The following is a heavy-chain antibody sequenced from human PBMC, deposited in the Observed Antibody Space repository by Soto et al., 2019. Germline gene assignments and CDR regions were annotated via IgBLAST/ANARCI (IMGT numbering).Heavy chain of an antibody. V-gene: IGHV4-59*01. CDR2: IYYSGST. Sequence: SETLSLTCTVSGGSISSYYWSWIRQPPGKGLEWIGYIYYSGSTNYNPSLKSRVTISVDTSKNQFSLKLSSVTAADTAVYYCAREPDYGDWHFDYWGQGTLVTVSS. J-gene: IGHJ4*02. CDR1: GGSISSYY. CDR3: AREPDYGDWHFDY. D-gene: IGHD4-17*01.